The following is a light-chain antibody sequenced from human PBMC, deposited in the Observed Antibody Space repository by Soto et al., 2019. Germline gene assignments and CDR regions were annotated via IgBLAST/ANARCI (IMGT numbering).Light chain of an antibody. CDR2: EGS. Sequence: QSAPTQPASVSGSPGQSITISCTGTSSDVGSYNLVSWYQQYSGKAPKLMIYEGSKRPSGVSNRFSGSKSGNTASLTISGLQAADEADYYCCSHAGSSTWVFGGGTKVTVL. V-gene: IGLV2-23*01. CDR1: SSDVGSYNL. CDR3: CSHAGSSTWV. J-gene: IGLJ3*02.